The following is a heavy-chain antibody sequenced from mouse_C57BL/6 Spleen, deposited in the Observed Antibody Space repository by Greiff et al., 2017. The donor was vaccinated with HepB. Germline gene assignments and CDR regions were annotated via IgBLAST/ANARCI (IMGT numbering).Heavy chain of an antibody. CDR2: IDPSDSET. Sequence: QVQLQQPGAELVRPGSSVKLSCKASGYTFTSYWMHWVKQRPIQGLEWIGNIDPSDSETHYNQKFKDKATLTVDKSSSTAYMQLSSLTSEDSAVYDCARRLYYGSSDWYFDVWGTGTTVTVSS. CDR3: ARRLYYGSSDWYFDV. V-gene: IGHV1-52*01. CDR1: GYTFTSYW. J-gene: IGHJ1*03. D-gene: IGHD1-1*01.